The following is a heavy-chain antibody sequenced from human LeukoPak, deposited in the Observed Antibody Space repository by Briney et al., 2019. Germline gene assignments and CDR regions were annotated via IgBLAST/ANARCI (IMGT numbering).Heavy chain of an antibody. J-gene: IGHJ4*02. CDR3: ARGTYFGPMTTVTIPFDY. CDR1: GGSISSSSYY. Sequence: SETLSLTCTVSGGSISSSSYYWGWIRQPPGKGLEWIGSIYYSGSTYYNPSLKSRVTISVDTSKNQFSLKLSSVTAADTAVYYCARGTYFGPMTTVTIPFDYWGQGTLVTVSS. V-gene: IGHV4-39*01. D-gene: IGHD4-17*01. CDR2: IYYSGST.